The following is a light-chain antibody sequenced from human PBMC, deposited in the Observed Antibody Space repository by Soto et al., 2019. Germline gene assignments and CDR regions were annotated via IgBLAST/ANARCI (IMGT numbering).Light chain of an antibody. V-gene: IGLV2-23*01. CDR3: CSYAGSSTFWV. Sequence: QSVLTQPASVSGSPGQSITISCTGTSSDVGSYDLVSWYQHHPAKAPKLILYEGTKRPSGVSNRFSGSKSGNTASLTISGLQAEDEADYHCCSYAGSSTFWVFGGGTKVTVL. CDR1: SSDVGSYDL. CDR2: EGT. J-gene: IGLJ3*02.